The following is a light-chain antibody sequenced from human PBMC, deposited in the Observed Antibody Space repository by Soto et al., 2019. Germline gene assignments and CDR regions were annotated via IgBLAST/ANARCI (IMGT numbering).Light chain of an antibody. CDR2: SAS. J-gene: IGKJ1*01. Sequence: EVVLTQAPGALSLSTGERVTLACMASQSVASGYLARSPQKPCRAPRLLFYSASSRAPSIPDRFSGSGSGTDFTLTISRLESEDFAVYYCHHYGRSPWTFDHGNKVDIK. V-gene: IGKV3-20*01. CDR1: QSVASGY. CDR3: HHYGRSPWT.